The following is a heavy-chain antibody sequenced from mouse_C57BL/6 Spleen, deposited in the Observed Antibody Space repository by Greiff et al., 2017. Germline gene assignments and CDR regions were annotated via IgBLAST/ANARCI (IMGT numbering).Heavy chain of an antibody. CDR3: ARDGYSN. V-gene: IGHV1-42*01. CDR1: GYSFTGYY. Sequence: EVKLVESGPELVKPGASVKISCKASGYSFTGYYMNWVKQSPEKSLEWIGEINPSTGGTTYNQKFKAKATLTVDKSSSTAYMQLKSLTSEDSAVYYCARDGYSNWGQGTSVTVSS. D-gene: IGHD2-5*01. J-gene: IGHJ4*01. CDR2: INPSTGGT.